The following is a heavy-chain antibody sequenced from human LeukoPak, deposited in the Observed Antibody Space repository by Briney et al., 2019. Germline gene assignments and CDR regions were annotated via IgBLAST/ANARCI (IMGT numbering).Heavy chain of an antibody. V-gene: IGHV4-59*01. CDR1: GGSISTYF. Sequence: SETLSLTCTVSGGSISTYFCTWIRQPPGRGLEWIGYVSDSGSTNYNPSLKSRVTISVDTSRNQFSLKLNSLTPADTAVYYCALAARRSASFDYWGQGTLVTVSS. CDR2: VSDSGST. D-gene: IGHD6-6*01. CDR3: ALAARRSASFDY. J-gene: IGHJ4*02.